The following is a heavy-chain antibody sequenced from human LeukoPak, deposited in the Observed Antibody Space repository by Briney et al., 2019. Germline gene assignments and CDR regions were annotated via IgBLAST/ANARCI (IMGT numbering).Heavy chain of an antibody. V-gene: IGHV3-74*01. J-gene: IGHJ4*02. CDR2: INSDGSVT. D-gene: IGHD1-26*01. CDR1: GFTFSSYW. CDR3: TRATGSFYGLGY. Sequence: GGSLRLSCAASGFTFSSYWMHWFRQAPGKGLLWVSRINSDGSVTTYADSVKGRFTISRDNAKNTLYLQMNSLRAEDTAVYYCTRATGSFYGLGYWGQGTLVTVSS.